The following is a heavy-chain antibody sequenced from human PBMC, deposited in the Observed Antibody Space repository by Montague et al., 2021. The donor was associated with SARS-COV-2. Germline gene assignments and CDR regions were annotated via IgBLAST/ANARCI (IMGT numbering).Heavy chain of an antibody. CDR1: GGSISSTTYR. CDR2: ISYSGTT. Sequence: EPLSLTCTVSGGSISSTTYRWGWIRQPPGKGLEWIGFISYSGTTFYNPSLKSRISMSVDTPTSQFSLDLPSVTAADTAVYYCARHYGSSLDSWGQGILVAVSS. CDR3: ARHYGSSLDS. D-gene: IGHD4-17*01. J-gene: IGHJ4*02. V-gene: IGHV4-39*01.